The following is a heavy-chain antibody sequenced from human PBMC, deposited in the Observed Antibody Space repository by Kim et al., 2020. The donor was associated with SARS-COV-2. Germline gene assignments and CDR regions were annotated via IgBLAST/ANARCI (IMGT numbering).Heavy chain of an antibody. J-gene: IGHJ4*02. V-gene: IGHV4-31*02. CDR3: ARATMITFGGVIDHFDY. Sequence: LKSRVTISVDTSKNQFSLKLSSVTAANTAVYYCARATMITFGGVIDHFDYWGQGTLVTVSS. D-gene: IGHD3-16*02.